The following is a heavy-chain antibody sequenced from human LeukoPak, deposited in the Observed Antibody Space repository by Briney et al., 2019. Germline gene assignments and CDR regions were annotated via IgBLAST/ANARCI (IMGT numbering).Heavy chain of an antibody. Sequence: GRSLRLSCAASGFTFRSYVIHWVRQAPGKGLEWVAAMSYDGSYKYYADSVKGRFTISRDDSKSTQYLEMDSLRAEDTAVYYCARSSSSSWHYSDYWGQGTLVTVSS. CDR1: GFTFRSYV. D-gene: IGHD6-13*01. V-gene: IGHV3-30*04. CDR3: ARSSSSSWHYSDY. CDR2: MSYDGSYK. J-gene: IGHJ4*02.